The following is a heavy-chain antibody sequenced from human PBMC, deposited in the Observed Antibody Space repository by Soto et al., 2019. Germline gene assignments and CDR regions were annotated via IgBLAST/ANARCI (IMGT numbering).Heavy chain of an antibody. CDR1: GFTFSSYS. CDR3: ARARGGAYYFDN. Sequence: GGSLRLSCAASGFTFSSYSMNWVRQAPGKGLEWVSSISSSSSYIYYADSVKGRFTISRDNAKNSLYLQMNSLRAEDTAVYYWARARGGAYYFDNWGQGTLVTVSS. D-gene: IGHD3-10*01. CDR2: ISSSSSYI. J-gene: IGHJ4*02. V-gene: IGHV3-21*01.